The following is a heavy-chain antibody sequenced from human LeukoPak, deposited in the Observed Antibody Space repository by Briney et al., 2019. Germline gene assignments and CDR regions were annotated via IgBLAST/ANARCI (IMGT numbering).Heavy chain of an antibody. CDR3: ARVQQLALLFSKQHFDY. CDR2: IYYSGST. J-gene: IGHJ4*02. CDR1: GGSISSGGYC. D-gene: IGHD6-13*01. V-gene: IGHV4-31*03. Sequence: SETLSLTCTVSGGSISSGGYCWSWIRQHPGKGLEWIGYIYYSGSTYYNPSLKSRVTISVDTSKNQFSLKLSSVTAADTAVYYCARVQQLALLFSKQHFDYWGQGTLVTVSS.